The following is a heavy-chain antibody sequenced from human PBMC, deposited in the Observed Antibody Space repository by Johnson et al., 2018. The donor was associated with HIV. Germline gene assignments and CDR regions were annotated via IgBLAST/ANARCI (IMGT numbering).Heavy chain of an antibody. CDR3: ARGLAADAFDI. CDR2: IKSHK. D-gene: IGHD6-13*01. V-gene: IGHV3-66*02. J-gene: IGHJ3*02. Sequence: VQLVESGGGLVKPGGSLRLSCAASGFTFSNAWMSWVRPAPGKGLEWVGRIKSHKYYADSVKGRFTISRDNSKNTLYLQMNSLRAEDTAVHYCARGLAADAFDIWGQGTMVTVSS. CDR1: GFTFSNAW.